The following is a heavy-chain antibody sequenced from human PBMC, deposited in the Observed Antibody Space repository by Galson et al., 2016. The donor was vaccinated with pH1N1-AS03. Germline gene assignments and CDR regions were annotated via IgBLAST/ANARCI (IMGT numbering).Heavy chain of an antibody. CDR3: ARDPRGPCSSATCPTTYYFGMDV. D-gene: IGHD1-26*01. J-gene: IGHJ6*02. Sequence: SVKVSCKASGYIFTGFYVHWVRQAPGQGLEWMGWINPNSGVTNYAPKFQAWVTVTGDTSISTAYMELYGLKSDDTAVYYCARDPRGPCSSATCPTTYYFGMDVWGQGTTVIVSS. CDR1: GYIFTGFY. CDR2: INPNSGVT. V-gene: IGHV1-2*04.